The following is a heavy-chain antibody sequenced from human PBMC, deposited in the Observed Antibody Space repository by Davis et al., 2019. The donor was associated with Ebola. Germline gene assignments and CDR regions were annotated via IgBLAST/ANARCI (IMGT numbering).Heavy chain of an antibody. D-gene: IGHD6-19*01. CDR3: ASLYSSGWYGDDY. V-gene: IGHV4-31*03. J-gene: IGHJ4*02. CDR1: GGSISSGGYY. Sequence: LRLSCTVSGGSISSGGYYWSWIRQHPGKGLEWIGYIYYSGSTYYNPSLKSRVTISVDTSKNQFSLKLSSVTAADTAVYYCASLYSSGWYGDDYWGQGTLVTVSS. CDR2: IYYSGST.